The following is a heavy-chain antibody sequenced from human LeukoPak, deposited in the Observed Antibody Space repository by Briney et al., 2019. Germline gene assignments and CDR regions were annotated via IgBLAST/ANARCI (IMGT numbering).Heavy chain of an antibody. J-gene: IGHJ3*02. CDR3: AKVGGTDAFDI. D-gene: IGHD6-19*01. V-gene: IGHV3-43*02. CDR1: GFTFDDYA. CDR2: ISGDGGST. Sequence: PGGSLRLSCAASGFTFDDYAMHWFRQAPEKGLEWVSLISGDGGSTYYADSVKGRFTISRGNSKNSLYLQMNSLRTEDTALYYCAKVGGTDAFDIWGQGTMVTVSS.